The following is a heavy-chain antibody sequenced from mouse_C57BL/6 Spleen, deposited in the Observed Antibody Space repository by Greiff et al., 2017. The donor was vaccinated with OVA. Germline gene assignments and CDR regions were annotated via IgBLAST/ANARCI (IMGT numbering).Heavy chain of an antibody. D-gene: IGHD1-1*01. CDR3: ALITTTPWFAY. V-gene: IGHV1-61*01. Sequence: QVQLQQPGAELVRPGSSVKLSCKASGYTFTSYWMDWVKQRPGQGLEWIGNIYPSDSETHYNQKFKDKATLTVDKSSSTAYMQLSSLTSEDSAVYYCALITTTPWFAYWGQGTLVTVSA. CDR1: GYTFTSYW. J-gene: IGHJ3*01. CDR2: IYPSDSET.